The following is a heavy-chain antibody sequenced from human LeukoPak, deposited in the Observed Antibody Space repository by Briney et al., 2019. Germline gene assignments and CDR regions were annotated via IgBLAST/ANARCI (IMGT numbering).Heavy chain of an antibody. V-gene: IGHV5-51*01. CDR2: INPSDSDA. CDR1: GYRFTRYW. Sequence: GESLKISCQGSGYRFTRYWIGWVRQMPGRGLEWMGIINPSDSDARYSPSFRGQVTISGDKSIDTAYLQWGSLKASDTAMYYCARLPVATYWSGSLPFYYYAMDVWGQGTPVSVSS. J-gene: IGHJ6*02. CDR3: ARLPVATYWSGSLPFYYYAMDV. D-gene: IGHD3-3*01.